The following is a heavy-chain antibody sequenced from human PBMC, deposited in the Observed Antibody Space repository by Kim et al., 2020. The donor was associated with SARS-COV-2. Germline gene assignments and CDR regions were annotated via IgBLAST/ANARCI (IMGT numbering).Heavy chain of an antibody. D-gene: IGHD3-22*01. CDR3: ARGDHYYDSSGYGQRTGDY. CDR2: IYYSGST. V-gene: IGHV4-30-4*01. J-gene: IGHJ4*02. Sequence: SETLSLTCTVSGGSISSGDYYWSWIRQPPGKGLEWIGYIYYSGSTYYNPSLKSRVTISVDTSKNQFSLKLSSVTAADTAVYYCARGDHYYDSSGYGQRTGDYWGQGTLVTVSS. CDR1: GGSISSGDYY.